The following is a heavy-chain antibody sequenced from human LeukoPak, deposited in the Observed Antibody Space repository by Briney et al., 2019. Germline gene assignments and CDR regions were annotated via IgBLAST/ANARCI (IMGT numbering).Heavy chain of an antibody. Sequence: SQTLSLTCAVSGGSISSGGYSWSWIRQPPGKGLEWLGYIYHSGSTYYNPSLKSRVTISVDRSKNQFSLKLSSVTAADTAVYYCARSYYYDSSGYNVGAFDIWGQGTMVTVSS. J-gene: IGHJ3*02. D-gene: IGHD3-22*01. CDR2: IYHSGST. CDR1: GGSISSGGYS. CDR3: ARSYYYDSSGYNVGAFDI. V-gene: IGHV4-30-2*01.